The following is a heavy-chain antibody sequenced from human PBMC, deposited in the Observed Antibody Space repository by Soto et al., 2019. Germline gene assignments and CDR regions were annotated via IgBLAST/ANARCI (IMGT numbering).Heavy chain of an antibody. CDR1: VFTFSNYW. J-gene: IGHJ4*02. V-gene: IGHV3-7*03. D-gene: IGHD4-17*01. CDR2: IKQDGSVK. CDR3: AKLRGDYTVFDY. Sequence: QAGGSLRLSCAPSVFTFSNYWMSWVRQAPGQGLEWVASIKQDGSVKHYVDSVKGRFTISRDNAKKSLHLQMNSLRAEDTAVYYCAKLRGDYTVFDYWGQGARVTVSS.